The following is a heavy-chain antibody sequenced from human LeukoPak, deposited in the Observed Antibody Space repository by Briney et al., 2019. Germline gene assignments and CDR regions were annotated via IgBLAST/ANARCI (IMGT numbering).Heavy chain of an antibody. CDR2: IYTGGST. J-gene: IGHJ4*02. D-gene: IGHD3-3*01. CDR3: AGGYDFFD. V-gene: IGHV3-66*01. CDR1: GFTVISNY. Sequence: GGSLRLSCAASGFTVISNYMSWVRQAPGKGLEWVSLIYTGGSTYYADSVKGRFIISRDNAKNSLYLQMNSLRAEDTAVYYCAGGYDFFDWVQGTLVTVSS.